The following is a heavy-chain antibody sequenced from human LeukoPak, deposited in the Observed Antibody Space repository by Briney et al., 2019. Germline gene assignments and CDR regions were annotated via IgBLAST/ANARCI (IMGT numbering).Heavy chain of an antibody. D-gene: IGHD3-3*01. CDR3: ASSLEWLLYRY. CDR2: IYYSGST. Sequence: PSETLSLTCTVSGGSISSYYWSWIRQPPGKGLEWIGYIYYSGSTNYNPSLKSRVTISVDTSKNQFSLKLSSVTVADTAVYYCASSLEWLLYRYWGQGTLVTVSS. CDR1: GGSISSYY. V-gene: IGHV4-59*01. J-gene: IGHJ4*02.